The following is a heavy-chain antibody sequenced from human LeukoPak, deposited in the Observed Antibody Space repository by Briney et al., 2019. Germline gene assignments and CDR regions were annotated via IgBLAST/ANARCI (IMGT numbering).Heavy chain of an antibody. CDR3: ARELNYDSSGYYFDY. CDR2: INPNSGGT. Sequence: ASVKVSCKSSGYTFTGNYMHWVRQAPGQGLEWMGWINPNSGGTNYAQKFQGRVTMTRDTSISTAYMELSRLRSDDTAVYYCARELNYDSSGYYFDYWGQGTLVTVSS. CDR1: GYTFTGNY. D-gene: IGHD3-22*01. V-gene: IGHV1-2*02. J-gene: IGHJ4*02.